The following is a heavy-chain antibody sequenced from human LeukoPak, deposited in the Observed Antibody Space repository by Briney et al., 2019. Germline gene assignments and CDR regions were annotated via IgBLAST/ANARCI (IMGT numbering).Heavy chain of an antibody. J-gene: IGHJ3*02. D-gene: IGHD3-22*01. Sequence: SETLSLTCAVSGGSFSGYYWSWIRQPAGKGLEWIGRIYTSGSTNYNPSLKSRVTMSVDTSKNQFSLKLSSVTAADTAVYYCARGYYDSSVDAFDIWGQGTMVTVSS. V-gene: IGHV4-4*07. CDR2: IYTSGST. CDR3: ARGYYDSSVDAFDI. CDR1: GGSFSGYY.